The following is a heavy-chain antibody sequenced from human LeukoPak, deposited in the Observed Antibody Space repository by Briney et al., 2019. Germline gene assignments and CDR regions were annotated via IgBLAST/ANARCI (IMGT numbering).Heavy chain of an antibody. D-gene: IGHD6-13*01. CDR3: ARVSQGQQLVDY. CDR1: GFTVSSNY. CDR2: IYSGGST. Sequence: GGSLRLSCAASGFTVSSNYMSWVRQAPGKGLEWVSVIYSGGSTYYADPVKGRFTISRDNSKNTLYLQMNSLRAEDTAVYYCARVSQGQQLVDYWGQGTLVTVSS. V-gene: IGHV3-53*01. J-gene: IGHJ4*02.